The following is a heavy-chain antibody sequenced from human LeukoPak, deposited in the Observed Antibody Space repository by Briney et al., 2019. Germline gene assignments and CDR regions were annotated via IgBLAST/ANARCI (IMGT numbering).Heavy chain of an antibody. D-gene: IGHD3-10*01. CDR2: MSGSSGST. CDR3: AKNPMVRGVILPSYFDY. CDR1: GFTFSSYA. V-gene: IGHV3-23*01. J-gene: IGHJ4*02. Sequence: GGSLSFSCAASGFTFSSYAMSWVRQAPGKGLEWVSAMSGSSGSTYYADSVKGQFTISRDNSKNTLYLQMSSLRAEDTAVYYCAKNPMVRGVILPSYFDYWSQGTLVTVSS.